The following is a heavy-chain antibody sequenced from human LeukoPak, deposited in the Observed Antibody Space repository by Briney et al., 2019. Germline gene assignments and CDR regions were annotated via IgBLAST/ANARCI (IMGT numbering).Heavy chain of an antibody. J-gene: IGHJ6*02. CDR2: INHSGST. Sequence: PSETLSLTCAVYGGSFSGYYWSWIRQPPGKGLEWIGEINHSGSTNYNPSLKSRVTISVDTSKNQFSLKLSSVTAADTAVYYCAKTDSSGYYYDGYYYYGMDVWGQGTTVTVSS. D-gene: IGHD3-22*01. CDR1: GGSFSGYY. V-gene: IGHV4-34*01. CDR3: AKTDSSGYYYDGYYYYGMDV.